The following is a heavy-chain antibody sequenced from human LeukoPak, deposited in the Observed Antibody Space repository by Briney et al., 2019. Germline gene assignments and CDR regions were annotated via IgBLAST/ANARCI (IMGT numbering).Heavy chain of an antibody. CDR2: ISGGGGIT. Sequence: GGSLRLSCAASGFTFSSYAMSWVRQAPGKGLEWVSSISGGGGITNYADSVKGRFTISRDNSKYTLFLQMNSLRAEDTAVYYCAKYGVDCSSTSCYPLYYMDVWGKGTTVTVSS. D-gene: IGHD2-2*01. J-gene: IGHJ6*03. CDR1: GFTFSSYA. CDR3: AKYGVDCSSTSCYPLYYMDV. V-gene: IGHV3-23*01.